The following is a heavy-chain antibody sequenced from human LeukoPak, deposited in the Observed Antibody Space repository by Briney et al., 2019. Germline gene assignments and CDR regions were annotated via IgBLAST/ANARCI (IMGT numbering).Heavy chain of an antibody. V-gene: IGHV3-30-3*01. CDR3: ARDSGTEYSSSYYFDY. D-gene: IGHD6-6*01. J-gene: IGHJ4*02. Sequence: GRSLRLSCAASGFTFSGYAMHWVRQAPGKGLEWVAVISYDGSNKYYADSVKGRFTISRDNSKNTLYLQMNSLRAEDTAVYYCARDSGTEYSSSYYFDYWGQGTLVTVSS. CDR1: GFTFSGYA. CDR2: ISYDGSNK.